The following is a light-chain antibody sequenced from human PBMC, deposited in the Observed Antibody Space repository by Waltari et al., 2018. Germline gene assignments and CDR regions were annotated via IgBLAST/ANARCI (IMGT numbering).Light chain of an antibody. CDR1: QDITTS. V-gene: IGKV1-33*01. CDR3: QHYHSLPYT. J-gene: IGKJ2*01. CDR2: DAS. Sequence: DIQLTQSPSSLSAAVGDRHTITCHATQDITTSLSWLQQKPGKAPQLLIYDASSLQAGVPSRFSGTGSGTAFSFTITSLQPEDSATYYCQHYHSLPYTFGRGTKLQIK.